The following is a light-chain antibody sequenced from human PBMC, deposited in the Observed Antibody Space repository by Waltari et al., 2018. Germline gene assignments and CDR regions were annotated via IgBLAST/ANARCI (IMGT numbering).Light chain of an antibody. J-gene: IGLJ2*01. CDR3: SSYANDGTV. CDR1: SDDAGTYVL. CDR2: EAN. Sequence: QSALTQTASVSGSLGQAITISCTGISDDAGTYVLVSWYQHSPGQAPHLLIYEANKRPSGVSSRFAGSKSGNTASLTISGLQAEDEAQYYCSSYANDGTVFGGGTKVTVL. V-gene: IGLV2-23*01.